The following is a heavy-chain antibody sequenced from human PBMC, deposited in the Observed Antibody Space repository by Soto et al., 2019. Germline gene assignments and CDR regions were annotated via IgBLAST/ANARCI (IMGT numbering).Heavy chain of an antibody. CDR1: GFTFSSYA. D-gene: IGHD3-22*01. Sequence: GGSLRLSCAASGFTFSSYAMSWVRQAPGKGLEWVSAISGSGGSTYYADSVKGRFTISRDNSKNTLYLQMNSLRAEDTAVYYRAKLPSLITMIVVAPGYWGQGTLVTVSS. V-gene: IGHV3-23*01. CDR2: ISGSGGST. J-gene: IGHJ4*02. CDR3: AKLPSLITMIVVAPGY.